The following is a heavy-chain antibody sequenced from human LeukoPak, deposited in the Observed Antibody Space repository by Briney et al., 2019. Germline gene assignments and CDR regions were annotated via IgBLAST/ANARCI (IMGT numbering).Heavy chain of an antibody. J-gene: IGHJ4*02. CDR3: ATHGAGNRHFDY. V-gene: IGHV3-48*03. CDR1: GFTFSSYE. Sequence: GGSLRLSCAASGFTFSSYEMNWVRQAPGKGLEWVSYISSSGSTIYYADSVKGRFTISRDNAKNSLYLQMNSLRAEDTAVYYCATHGAGNRHFDYWGQGTLVTVSS. CDR2: ISSSGSTI. D-gene: IGHD4/OR15-4a*01.